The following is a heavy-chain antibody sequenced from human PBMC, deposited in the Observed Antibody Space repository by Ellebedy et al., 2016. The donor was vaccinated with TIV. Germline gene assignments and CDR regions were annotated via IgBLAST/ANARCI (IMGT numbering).Heavy chain of an antibody. D-gene: IGHD3-3*01. CDR3: AKDGVFTTGPN. V-gene: IGHV3-74*01. CDR2: INSDGSST. J-gene: IGHJ4*02. Sequence: GESLKISCAASGFTFSSYWMHWVRQAPGKGLVWVSRINSDGSSTSYADSVKGRFTISRDNAKNTLYLQMNSLRAEDTAVYYCAKDGVFTTGPNWGQGTLVTVST. CDR1: GFTFSSYW.